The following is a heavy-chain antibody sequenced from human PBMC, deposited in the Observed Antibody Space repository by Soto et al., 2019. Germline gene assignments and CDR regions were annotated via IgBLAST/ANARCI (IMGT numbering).Heavy chain of an antibody. CDR3: AGGNDYDFWSGYYLS. J-gene: IGHJ4*02. CDR2: IYDSGST. V-gene: IGHV4-39*01. CDR1: GGSISSSRYY. Sequence: ETLSLTCNGSGGSISSSRYYRGRIRQPPGKGLEWIGSIYDSGSTYYDSSLKSRVTISVDTSKNQFSLKLSSVTAADTAVYYCAGGNDYDFWSGYYLSWGQGTLVTVS. D-gene: IGHD3-3*01.